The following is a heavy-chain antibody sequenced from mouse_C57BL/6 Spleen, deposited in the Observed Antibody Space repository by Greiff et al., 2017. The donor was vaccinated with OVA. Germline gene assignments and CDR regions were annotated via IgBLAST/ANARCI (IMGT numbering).Heavy chain of an antibody. CDR1: GYTFTSYW. CDR2: INPSNGGT. J-gene: IGHJ4*01. CDR3: ARGGANWDARYAMDY. D-gene: IGHD4-1*01. V-gene: IGHV1-53*01. Sequence: QVQLQQPGTELVKPGASVKLSCKASGYTFTSYWMHWVKQRPGQGLEWIGNINPSNGGTNYNEKFKSKATLPVDKSSSTAYMQLSSLTSEDSAVYYRARGGANWDARYAMDYWGQGTSVTVSS.